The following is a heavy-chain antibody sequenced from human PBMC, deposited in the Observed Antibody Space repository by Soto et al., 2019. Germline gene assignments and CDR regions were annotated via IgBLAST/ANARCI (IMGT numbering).Heavy chain of an antibody. CDR2: IIPILGIA. Sequence: QVQLVQSGAEVKKPGSSVKVSCKASGGTFSSYTISWVRQAPGQGLEWMGRIIPILGIANYAQKFQGRVTINADKSASTAYMELSSLRSEDTAVYYCARGSYGHKYDAFDIWGQGTMVTVSS. CDR1: GGTFSSYT. CDR3: ARGSYGHKYDAFDI. V-gene: IGHV1-69*02. J-gene: IGHJ3*02. D-gene: IGHD5-18*01.